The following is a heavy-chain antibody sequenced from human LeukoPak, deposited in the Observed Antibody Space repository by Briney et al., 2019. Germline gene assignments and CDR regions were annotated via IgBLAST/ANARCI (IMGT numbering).Heavy chain of an antibody. CDR3: ARTCGPYSSSCHYFDY. V-gene: IGHV3-30-3*01. CDR1: GFTFSSYA. D-gene: IGHD6-13*01. J-gene: IGHJ4*02. CDR2: ISYDGSNK. Sequence: QPGRSLRLSCAASGFTFSSYAMHWVRQAPGKGLEWVAVISYDGSNKYYADSVKGRFTISRDNSKNTLYLQMNSLRAEGTAVYYCARTCGPYSSSCHYFDYWGQGTLVTVSS.